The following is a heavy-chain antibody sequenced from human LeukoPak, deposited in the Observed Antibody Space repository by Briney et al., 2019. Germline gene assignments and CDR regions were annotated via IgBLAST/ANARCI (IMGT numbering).Heavy chain of an antibody. CDR1: GFTVSSNY. D-gene: IGHD3-10*01. CDR2: INNDGSST. J-gene: IGHJ6*03. V-gene: IGHV3-74*01. CDR3: ERVARGDYYYYYMDV. Sequence: GSLRLSCAASGFTVSSNYMSWVRQAPGKGLVWVSRINNDGSSTSYADSVQGRFTISRDNAKNTLYLQMNSLRAEDTALYYCERVARGDYYYYYMDVWGKGTTVTVSS.